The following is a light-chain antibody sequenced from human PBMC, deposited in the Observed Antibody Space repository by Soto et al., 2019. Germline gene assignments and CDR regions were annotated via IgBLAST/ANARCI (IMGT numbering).Light chain of an antibody. CDR1: TSNIGNNY. CDR3: GTWDSSLSVVL. J-gene: IGLJ2*01. V-gene: IGLV1-51*01. Sequence: QSVLTQPPSVSAAPGQKVTISCSGTTSNIGNNYVSWYQQLPGTAPKLLIFDNAKRPSGIPDRFSGSQSGTSATLGITGLPTGDEADYYCGTWDSSLSVVLFGGGTKLTVL. CDR2: DNA.